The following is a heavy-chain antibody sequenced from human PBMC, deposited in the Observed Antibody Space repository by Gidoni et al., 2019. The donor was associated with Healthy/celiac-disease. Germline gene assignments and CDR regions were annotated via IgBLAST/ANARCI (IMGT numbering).Heavy chain of an antibody. Sequence: EVQLVASGGGLVQPGRSLRLSCAASGFTFDDYAMHWVRQAPGKGLEWVSGISWNSGSIGYADSVKGRFTISRDNAKNSLYLQMNSLRAEDTALYYCAKDTSTTTTQRRGVFGYWGQGTLVTVSS. J-gene: IGHJ4*02. CDR3: AKDTSTTTTQRRGVFGY. D-gene: IGHD1-26*01. CDR1: GFTFDDYA. V-gene: IGHV3-9*01. CDR2: ISWNSGSI.